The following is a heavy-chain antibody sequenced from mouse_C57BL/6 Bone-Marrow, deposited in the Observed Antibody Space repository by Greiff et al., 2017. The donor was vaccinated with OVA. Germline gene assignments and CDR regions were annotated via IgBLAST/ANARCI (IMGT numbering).Heavy chain of an antibody. CDR1: GFTFSSYG. CDR3: ARHASSPYWYFDV. Sequence: EVKLVESGGDLVKPGGSLKLSCAASGFTFSSYGMSWVRQTPDKRLEWVATISSGGSYTYYPDSVKGRFTISRDNAKNTLYLQMSSLKSEDTAMYYCARHASSPYWYFDVGGTGTTVTVSS. V-gene: IGHV5-6*01. D-gene: IGHD1-1*01. J-gene: IGHJ1*03. CDR2: ISSGGSYT.